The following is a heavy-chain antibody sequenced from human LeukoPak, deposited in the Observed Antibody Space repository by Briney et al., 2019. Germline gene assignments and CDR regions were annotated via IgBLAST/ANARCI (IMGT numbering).Heavy chain of an antibody. Sequence: GASVKVSCKVSGYTLTELSMHWVRQAPGKGLEWMGGFDPEDGETIYAQKFQGRVTMIEDTSTDTAYMELSSLRSEDTAVYYCATPDSSIGFDYWGQGTLVTVSS. V-gene: IGHV1-24*01. D-gene: IGHD5-18*01. CDR2: FDPEDGET. CDR3: ATPDSSIGFDY. J-gene: IGHJ4*02. CDR1: GYTLTELS.